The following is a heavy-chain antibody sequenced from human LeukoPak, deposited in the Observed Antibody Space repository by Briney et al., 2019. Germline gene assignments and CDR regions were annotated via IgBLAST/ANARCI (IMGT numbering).Heavy chain of an antibody. D-gene: IGHD6-13*01. CDR2: ISGTGGRT. Sequence: GWSLRLSCAASEFAFSGYAMSWVRQATGKGLEWVSSISGTGGRTYYADSVKGRFTISRDNSKNTLDLQMNSLRADDTAVYYCARDGYSNYWYLNLWGQGTLVTVSS. J-gene: IGHJ4*02. V-gene: IGHV3-23*01. CDR1: EFAFSGYA. CDR3: ARDGYSNYWYLNL.